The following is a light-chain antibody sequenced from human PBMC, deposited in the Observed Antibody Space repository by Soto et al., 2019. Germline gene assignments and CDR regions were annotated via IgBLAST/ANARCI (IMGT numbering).Light chain of an antibody. J-gene: IGLJ2*01. Sequence: QSVLTQPASVSGSPGRSITISCTGTSSDVGGYDYVSWYQHHPGKAPKLLIFEVSNRPSGVSTRFSGSKSGNTASLTISGLQAEDEADYYCSSHRSDITVVFGGGTKVTVL. CDR2: EVS. CDR3: SSHRSDITVV. CDR1: SSDVGGYDY. V-gene: IGLV2-14*01.